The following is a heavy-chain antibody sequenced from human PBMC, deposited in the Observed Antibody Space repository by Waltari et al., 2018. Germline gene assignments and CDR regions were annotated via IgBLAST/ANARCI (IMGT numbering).Heavy chain of an antibody. CDR3: AKRGAPGELWFFDY. CDR1: GFTFRAYA. Sequence: EVQLLESGGGLVQPGGSLRLSCPVSGFTFRAYARPWVRQAPGKGLEWVALVGSSGAATYYADSVKGRFSISRDNSRNTLYLQMNSLRAEDTAMYYCAKRGAPGELWFFDYWGQGNLVTVSS. D-gene: IGHD2-21*01. J-gene: IGHJ4*02. V-gene: IGHV3-23*01. CDR2: VGSSGAAT.